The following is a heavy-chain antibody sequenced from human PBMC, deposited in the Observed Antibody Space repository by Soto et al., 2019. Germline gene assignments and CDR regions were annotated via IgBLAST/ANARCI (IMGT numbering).Heavy chain of an antibody. CDR3: AREVIRGVQFDY. Sequence: QVQLVQSGAEVKKPGASVKVSCKTSGYTFTTYVIHWVRQAPGQRLDWMAWINADSGITKSSQEFRDRVTFTRDTSANTVYMEMSSLRSEDTAMYYCAREVIRGVQFDYWCQGTLVTVSS. V-gene: IGHV1-3*01. J-gene: IGHJ4*02. CDR2: INADSGIT. CDR1: GYTFTTYV. D-gene: IGHD3-10*01.